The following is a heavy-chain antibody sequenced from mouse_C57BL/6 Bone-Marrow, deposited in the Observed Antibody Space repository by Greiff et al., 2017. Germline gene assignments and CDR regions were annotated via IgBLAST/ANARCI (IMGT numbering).Heavy chain of an antibody. D-gene: IGHD1-1*01. CDR2: IRNKANNHAT. V-gene: IGHV6-6*01. J-gene: IGHJ1*03. CDR3: TSYYYGRGGYFDV. CDR1: GFTFSDAW. Sequence: EVKLEESGGGLVQPGGSMKLSCAASGFTFSDAWMDWVRQSPEKGLEWVAEIRNKANNHATYYGESVKGRFTISRDDSKSSVYLQMNSLRAADTGIYYCTSYYYGRGGYFDVWGTGTTVTVSS.